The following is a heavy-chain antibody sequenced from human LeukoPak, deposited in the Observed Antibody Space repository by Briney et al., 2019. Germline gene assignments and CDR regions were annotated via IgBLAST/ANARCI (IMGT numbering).Heavy chain of an antibody. D-gene: IGHD1-14*01. CDR1: GDSIRSSGFC. CDR2: ICDTGNT. Sequence: SETLSLTCTLSGDSIRSSGFCWGWIRQPPGKGLECVGVICDTGNTYYNPSLKSRVTISVDTSKNQFSLRVTSVTAADTALYYCARHKTGIDWFDPWGQGTLVTVSS. J-gene: IGHJ5*02. V-gene: IGHV4-39*01. CDR3: ARHKTGIDWFDP.